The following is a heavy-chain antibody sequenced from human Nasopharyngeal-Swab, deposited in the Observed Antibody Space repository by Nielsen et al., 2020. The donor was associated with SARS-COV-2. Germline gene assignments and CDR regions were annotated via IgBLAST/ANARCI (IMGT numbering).Heavy chain of an antibody. Sequence: WIRQPPGKGLEWVAVISYDGSNKYYADSVKGRFTISGDNSKNTLYLQMNSLRAEDTAVYYCAKDRGSSGYYYGMDVWGQGTTVTVSS. V-gene: IGHV3-30*18. CDR2: ISYDGSNK. J-gene: IGHJ6*02. CDR3: AKDRGSSGYYYGMDV. D-gene: IGHD6-13*01.